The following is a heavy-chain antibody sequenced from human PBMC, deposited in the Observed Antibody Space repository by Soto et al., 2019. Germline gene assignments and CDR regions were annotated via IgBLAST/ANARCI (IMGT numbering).Heavy chain of an antibody. V-gene: IGHV3-33*01. CDR2: IWYDGSKR. J-gene: IGHJ4*02. D-gene: IGHD2-2*01. Sequence: QVHLVESGGGVVQPGRSLRLSCTASGFTFTDFGMHWVRQAPGKGLEWVALIWYDGSKRYYADSVKGRFTISRDTSKNVLYLQMNSLRAEDTALYYCARDYCSTSSCYDYWGQGSLVIVSS. CDR3: ARDYCSTSSCYDY. CDR1: GFTFTDFG.